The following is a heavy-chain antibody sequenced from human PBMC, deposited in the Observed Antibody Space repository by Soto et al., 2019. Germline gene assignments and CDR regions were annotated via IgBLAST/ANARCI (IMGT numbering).Heavy chain of an antibody. Sequence: QVQLVQSGAEVKKPGSSVKVSCKASGGTFSSYAISWVRQAPGQGLEWMGGIIPIFGTANYAQKFQGRVTITADESTSTAYMELSSLRSEDTAVYYCASAHLSGMDSDIASPTPGFDYWGQGTLVTVSS. CDR3: ASAHLSGMDSDIASPTPGFDY. J-gene: IGHJ4*02. CDR1: GGTFSSYA. V-gene: IGHV1-69*01. D-gene: IGHD1-26*01. CDR2: IIPIFGTA.